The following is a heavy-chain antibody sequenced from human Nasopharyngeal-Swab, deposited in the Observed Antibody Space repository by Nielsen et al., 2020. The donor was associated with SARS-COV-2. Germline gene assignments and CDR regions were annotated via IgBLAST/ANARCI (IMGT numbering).Heavy chain of an antibody. D-gene: IGHD2-15*01. J-gene: IGHJ6*02. CDR2: INSDGSST. Sequence: GESLKISCAASGFTFSSYWMHWVRQAPGKGLVWVSRINSDGSSTSYADSVKGRFTISRDNAKNTLYLQMNSLRAEDTAVYYCAKDQGALYCSGGSCYSGPQSNYYYGMDVWGQGTTVTVSS. V-gene: IGHV3-74*01. CDR1: GFTFSSYW. CDR3: AKDQGALYCSGGSCYSGPQSNYYYGMDV.